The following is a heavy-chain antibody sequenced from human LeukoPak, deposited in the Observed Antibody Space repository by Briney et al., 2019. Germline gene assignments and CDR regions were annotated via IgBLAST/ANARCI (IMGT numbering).Heavy chain of an antibody. CDR3: ARYDILTGFDY. CDR1: GYTFTSYG. V-gene: IGHV1-18*01. CDR2: ISAYNGNT. D-gene: IGHD3-9*01. J-gene: IGHJ4*02. Sequence: ASVKVSCKASGYTFTSYGISWVRQAPGQGLEWMGWISAYNGNTNYAQKLQGRVTMTTDTSMSTAYMELRSLRSDDTAMYYCARYDILTGFDYWGQGTLVTVSS.